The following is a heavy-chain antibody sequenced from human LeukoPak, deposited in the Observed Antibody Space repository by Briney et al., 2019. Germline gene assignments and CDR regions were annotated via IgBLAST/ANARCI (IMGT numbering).Heavy chain of an antibody. J-gene: IGHJ4*02. CDR2: IYHSGST. D-gene: IGHD4-4*01. Sequence: SQTLSLTCAVSGGSISSGGYSWSWIRQPPGKGLEWIGDIYHSGSTYYNPSLKSRVTISVDRSKNQFSLKLSSVTAADTAVYYCARYSNYNSFDYWGQGTLVTVSS. V-gene: IGHV4-30-2*01. CDR1: GGSISSGGYS. CDR3: ARYSNYNSFDY.